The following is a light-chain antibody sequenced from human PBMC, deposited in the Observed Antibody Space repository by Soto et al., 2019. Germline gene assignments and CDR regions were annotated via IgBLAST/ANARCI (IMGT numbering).Light chain of an antibody. CDR1: QTVRNNY. Sequence: EFVLTQTPGTLSLSPGERATLSCRACQTVRNNYLAWYQQKPGQAPRLLIYDASSRATGILDRFSGGGSGTDFTLTISRLEPEDFAVYYCQQFSSYPLTFGGGTKVDNK. CDR3: QQFSSYPLT. J-gene: IGKJ4*01. V-gene: IGKV3-20*01. CDR2: DAS.